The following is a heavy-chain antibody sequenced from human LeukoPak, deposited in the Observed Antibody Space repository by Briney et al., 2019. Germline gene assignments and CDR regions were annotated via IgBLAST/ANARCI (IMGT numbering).Heavy chain of an antibody. CDR3: ARAWGEK. D-gene: IGHD3-16*01. Sequence: SETLSLTCSVSGGSISSYYWSWIRQPPGKQLEWIGYIYYSGSTNYNPSLKSRVTISIDTSKNQFSLKLTSVTAADTAVYYCARAWGEKWGQGTLVTVSS. CDR1: GGSISSYY. J-gene: IGHJ4*02. CDR2: IYYSGST. V-gene: IGHV4-59*08.